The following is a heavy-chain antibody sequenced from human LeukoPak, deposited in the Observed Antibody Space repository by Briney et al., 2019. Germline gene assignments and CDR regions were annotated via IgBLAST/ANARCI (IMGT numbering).Heavy chain of an antibody. D-gene: IGHD5-24*01. CDR2: ISVSGNT. J-gene: IGHJ4*02. CDR1: GFTLSSYA. V-gene: IGHV3-23*01. Sequence: GGSLRLSCAASGFTLSSYAMSWVRQGPGKGLEWVSAISVSGNTYHADSVKGRFTISRDSSRNTLYLQMNSLRAGDAAVYYCAKDDGWVQYANWGQGTLVTVSS. CDR3: AKDDGWVQYAN.